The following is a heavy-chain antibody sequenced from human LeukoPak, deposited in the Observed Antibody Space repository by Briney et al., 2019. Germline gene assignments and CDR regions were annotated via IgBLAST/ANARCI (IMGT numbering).Heavy chain of an antibody. CDR3: ARDREYCSGGSCYTSPYYYYYMDV. J-gene: IGHJ6*03. D-gene: IGHD2-15*01. V-gene: IGHV1-2*02. Sequence: ASVKVSCKASGYTFTGYYMHWVRQAPGQGLEWMGWINPNSGGTNYAQKFQGRVTMTRDTSISTAYMELSRLRSDDTAVYYSARDREYCSGGSCYTSPYYYYYMDVWGKGTTVTVSS. CDR2: INPNSGGT. CDR1: GYTFTGYY.